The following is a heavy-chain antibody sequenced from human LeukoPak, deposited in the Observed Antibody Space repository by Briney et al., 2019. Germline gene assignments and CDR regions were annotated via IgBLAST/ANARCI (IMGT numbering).Heavy chain of an antibody. CDR1: GYTFTSYY. Sequence: ASVKVSCKASGYTFTSYYMHWVRQAPGQGLEWMGIINPSGGSTSYAQKFQGRVTMTRDTSTSTVYMELSSLRSEDTAVYYCAKDRTPYYYDSSGYPDGFDYWGQGTLVTVSS. V-gene: IGHV1-46*01. CDR2: INPSGGST. CDR3: AKDRTPYYYDSSGYPDGFDY. J-gene: IGHJ4*02. D-gene: IGHD3-22*01.